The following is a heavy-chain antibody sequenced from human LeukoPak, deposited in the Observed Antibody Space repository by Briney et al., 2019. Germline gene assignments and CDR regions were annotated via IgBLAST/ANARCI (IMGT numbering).Heavy chain of an antibody. D-gene: IGHD2-8*01. CDR1: GGTFSSYA. CDR3: ARAYTAYCTNGVCYRGYHYYGMDV. V-gene: IGHV1-69*13. CDR2: IIPIFGTA. Sequence: SVKVSCKASGGTFSSYAISWVRQAPGQGLEWMGGIIPIFGTANYAQKFQGRVTITADESTSTAYMELSSLRSEDTAVYYCARAYTAYCTNGVCYRGYHYYGMDVWGQGTTVTVSS. J-gene: IGHJ6*02.